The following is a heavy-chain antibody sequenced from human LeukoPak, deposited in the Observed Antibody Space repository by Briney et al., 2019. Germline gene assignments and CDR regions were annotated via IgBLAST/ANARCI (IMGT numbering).Heavy chain of an antibody. D-gene: IGHD3-10*01. Sequence: ASVKVSCKTSGYTFTGYYMHWVRQAPGQGLEWMGWINPNSGGTNYAEKFQGRVTMTRDTSISTAYMELSRLRSDDTAVYYCARDPRYYYGSGSYYKPLNWFDPWGRGTLVTVSS. J-gene: IGHJ5*02. CDR3: ARDPRYYYGSGSYYKPLNWFDP. V-gene: IGHV1-2*02. CDR2: INPNSGGT. CDR1: GYTFTGYY.